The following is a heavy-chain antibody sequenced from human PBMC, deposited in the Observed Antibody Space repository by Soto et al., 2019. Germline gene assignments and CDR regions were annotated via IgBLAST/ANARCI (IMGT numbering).Heavy chain of an antibody. Sequence: EVRLLESGGGLVKPGGSLRLSCATSGLTFSNYAMSWVRQAPGGGLEWVSSMSGSSSTTYYADSVRGRFTISSDRSKNTLYLQMSSLRAEDTALYYCANNQERELPSVIDFLGQGTLVTVSS. V-gene: IGHV3-23*01. D-gene: IGHD1-7*01. CDR1: GLTFSNYA. CDR3: ANNQERELPSVIDF. CDR2: MSGSSSTT. J-gene: IGHJ4*02.